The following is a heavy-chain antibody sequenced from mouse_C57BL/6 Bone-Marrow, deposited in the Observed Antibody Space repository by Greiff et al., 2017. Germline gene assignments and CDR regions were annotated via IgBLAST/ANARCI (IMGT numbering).Heavy chain of an antibody. V-gene: IGHV1-59*01. D-gene: IGHD2-2*01. J-gene: IGHJ4*01. CDR1: GYTFTSYW. CDR2: IDPYDSYT. CDR3: ARGVWLRYAMDY. Sequence: QVQLQQPGAELVRPGTSVKLSCKASGYTFTSYWMHWVKQRPGQGLEWIGVIDPYDSYTNYNQKFKGKATLTVDTSSSTAYMQLSSLTSEDSAVYYCARGVWLRYAMDYWGQGTSVTVSS.